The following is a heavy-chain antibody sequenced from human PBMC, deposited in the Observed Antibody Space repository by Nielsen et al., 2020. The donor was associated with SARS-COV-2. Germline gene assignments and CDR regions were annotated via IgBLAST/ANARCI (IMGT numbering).Heavy chain of an antibody. CDR2: ISYDGSNK. J-gene: IGHJ4*02. D-gene: IGHD4-23*01. Sequence: GESLKISCAASGFTFSSYGMHWVRQAPGKGLEWVAVISYDGSNKYYADSVKGRFTISRDNSKNTLYLQMNSLRAEDTAVYYCAKDARGGNSRIHWGQGTLVTVSS. CDR1: GFTFSSYG. CDR3: AKDARGGNSRIH. V-gene: IGHV3-30*18.